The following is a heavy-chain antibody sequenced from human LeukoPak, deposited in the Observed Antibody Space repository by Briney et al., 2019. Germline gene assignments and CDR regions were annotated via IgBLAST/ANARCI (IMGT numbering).Heavy chain of an antibody. CDR2: ISSSSSYI. CDR1: GFTFSSYS. Sequence: GGFLRLSCAASGFTFSSYSMNWVRQAPGKGLEWVSSISSSSSYIYYADSVKGRFTISRDNAKNSLYLQMNSLRAEDTAVYYCARRSWGSDFDYWGQGALVTVSS. CDR3: ARRSWGSDFDY. V-gene: IGHV3-21*01. D-gene: IGHD3-16*01. J-gene: IGHJ4*02.